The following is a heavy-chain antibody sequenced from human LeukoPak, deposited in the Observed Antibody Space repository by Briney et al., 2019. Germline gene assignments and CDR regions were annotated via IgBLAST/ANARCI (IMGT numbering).Heavy chain of an antibody. D-gene: IGHD3-10*01. CDR2: MNPNSGNT. CDR1: GYTFTSYD. J-gene: IGHJ6*03. V-gene: IGHV1-8*01. Sequence: ASVKVSCKASGYTFTSYDINWVRQATGQGLEWMGWMNPNSGNTGYAQKFQGRVTMTRNTSISTAYMELSSLRSEDTAVYYCARGGTATWKSIGESNYYYYYMDVWGKGTTVTISS. CDR3: ARGGTATWKSIGESNYYYYYMDV.